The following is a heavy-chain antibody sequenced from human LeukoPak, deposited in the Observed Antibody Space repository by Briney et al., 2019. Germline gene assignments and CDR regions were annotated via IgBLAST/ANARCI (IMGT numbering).Heavy chain of an antibody. CDR1: GASITTYY. CDR2: IYDTGST. D-gene: IGHD3-16*01. CDR3: AGVWLGDYNYYYGKEI. V-gene: IGHV4-59*01. J-gene: IGHJ6*02. Sequence: PSETLSLTCTVSGASITTYYWTWIRQPPGKGLECIGYIYDTGSTNYNPSLKSRVTISVDTSKNRFPLKLSSVTAADTAVYYCAGVWLGDYNYYYGKEIWGQGATVNVS.